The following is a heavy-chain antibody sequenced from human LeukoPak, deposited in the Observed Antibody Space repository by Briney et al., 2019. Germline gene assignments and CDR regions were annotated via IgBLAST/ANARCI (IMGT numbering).Heavy chain of an antibody. Sequence: GRSLRLSCAASGFTFDDYAMHWVRQAPGKGLEWVSGISWNSGSIGDADSVKGRLTISRDNATNSLYLQMNSLRAEDTALYYCAKGPRWDITMVQGLVDYWGQGTLVTVSS. CDR1: GFTFDDYA. CDR3: AKGPRWDITMVQGLVDY. CDR2: ISWNSGSI. V-gene: IGHV3-9*01. J-gene: IGHJ4*02. D-gene: IGHD3-10*01.